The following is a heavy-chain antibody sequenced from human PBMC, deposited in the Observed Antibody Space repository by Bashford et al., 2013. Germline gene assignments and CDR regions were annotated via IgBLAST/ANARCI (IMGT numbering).Heavy chain of an antibody. CDR3: ARDGPVVGVWNAFDV. D-gene: IGHD1-26*01. V-gene: IGHV1-46*01. CDR2: INPSGGST. Sequence: WVRQAPGQGLEWLGMINPSGGSTTYAQKFQGRVTMTRDTSISTAYMELSSLRSDDTAVYFCARDGPVVGVWNAFDVWGQGTVVTVSS. J-gene: IGHJ3*01.